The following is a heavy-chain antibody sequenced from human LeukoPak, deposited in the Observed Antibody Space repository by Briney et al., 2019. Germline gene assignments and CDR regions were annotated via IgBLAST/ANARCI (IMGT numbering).Heavy chain of an antibody. Sequence: SETLSLTCTVFGGSISSSSYYWGWIRQPPGKGLEWIGSMHYRGSTYYNPSLKSRVTISVDTSKNQFSLKLSSVTAADTAVYYCARAYGSGSYYGYYYYYYMDVWGKGTTVTVSS. D-gene: IGHD3-10*01. V-gene: IGHV4-39*07. CDR2: MHYRGST. CDR1: GGSISSSSYY. J-gene: IGHJ6*03. CDR3: ARAYGSGSYYGYYYYYYMDV.